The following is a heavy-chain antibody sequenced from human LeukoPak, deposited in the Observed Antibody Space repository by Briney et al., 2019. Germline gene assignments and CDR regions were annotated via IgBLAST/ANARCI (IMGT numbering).Heavy chain of an antibody. J-gene: IGHJ4*02. V-gene: IGHV3-20*04. CDR1: GFTFDDYG. D-gene: IGHD3-10*01. CDR3: ARGYGSGSYLY. CDR2: INWNGGRT. Sequence: GGSLRLSCAASGFTFDDYGMSWLRQAPGKGLEWVSGINWNGGRTGYADSVKGRFAISRDNAKNSLYLQMNSLRAEDTALYYCARGYGSGSYLYWGQGTLVSVSS.